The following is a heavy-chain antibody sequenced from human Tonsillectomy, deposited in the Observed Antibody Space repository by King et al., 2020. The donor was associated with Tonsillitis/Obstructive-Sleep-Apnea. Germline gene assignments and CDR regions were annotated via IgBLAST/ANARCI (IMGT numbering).Heavy chain of an antibody. V-gene: IGHV3-30*18. CDR1: GFTFSSYG. CDR3: AKDGGYSSSGYDSGMDV. CDR2: ISYDGTNK. Sequence: QLVQSGGGVVQPGRSLRLSCAASGFTFSSYGMHWVRQAPGKGLEWVAVISYDGTNKYYADSVKGRFTISRDNSKNTLYLQMNTLRAEDTAVYYCAKDGGYSSSGYDSGMDVWGQGTTVTVSS. D-gene: IGHD6-13*01. J-gene: IGHJ6*02.